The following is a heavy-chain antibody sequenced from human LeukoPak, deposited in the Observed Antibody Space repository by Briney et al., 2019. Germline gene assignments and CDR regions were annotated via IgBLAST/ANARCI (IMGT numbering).Heavy chain of an antibody. J-gene: IGHJ5*02. CDR2: IYYSGST. D-gene: IGHD2-2*01. Sequence: SETLSLTCTVSGGSISSYYWSWIRQPPGKGLERIGYIYYSGSTNYNPSLKSRVTISVDTSKNQFSLKLSSVTAADTAVYYCARGDIVVVPAAIPFDPWGQGTLVTVSS. V-gene: IGHV4-59*01. CDR1: GGSISSYY. CDR3: ARGDIVVVPAAIPFDP.